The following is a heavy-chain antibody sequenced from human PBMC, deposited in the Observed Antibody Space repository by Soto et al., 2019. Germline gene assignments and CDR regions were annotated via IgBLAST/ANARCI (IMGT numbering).Heavy chain of an antibody. CDR2: IWHDGSNE. Sequence: QVQLVASGGGVVQPGRSLRLSCAASGFSFSTYGMHWVRQAPGKGLEWVAGIWHDGSNEYYVDSVKGRFTISRDNSKNTLFLQMNSLRAEDTALYHCARSITNTFGGLIARSYYLDYWGQGSQVTVTS. CDR3: ARSITNTFGGLIARSYYLDY. D-gene: IGHD3-16*02. V-gene: IGHV3-33*08. CDR1: GFSFSTYG. J-gene: IGHJ4*01.